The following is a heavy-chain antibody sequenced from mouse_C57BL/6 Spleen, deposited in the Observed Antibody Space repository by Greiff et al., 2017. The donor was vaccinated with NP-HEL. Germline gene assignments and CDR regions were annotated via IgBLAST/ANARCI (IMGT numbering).Heavy chain of an antibody. Sequence: QVQLQQPGAELVRPGSSVKLSCKASGYTFTSYWMHWVKQRPIQGLEWIGNIDPSDSETHYNQKFKDKATLTVDKSSSTAYMQLSRLTSEDSAVYYCARVGDGSSFYYAMDYWGQGTSVTVSS. J-gene: IGHJ4*01. V-gene: IGHV1-52*01. CDR2: IDPSDSET. CDR1: GYTFTSYW. CDR3: ARVGDGSSFYYAMDY. D-gene: IGHD1-1*01.